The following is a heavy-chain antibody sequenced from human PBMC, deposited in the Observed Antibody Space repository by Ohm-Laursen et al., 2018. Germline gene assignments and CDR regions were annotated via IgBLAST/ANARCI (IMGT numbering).Heavy chain of an antibody. CDR1: GFTFSSYV. Sequence: SLRLSCAATGFTFSSYVMSWVRQAPGKGLEWVSEISGSGDNTYYADSVRGRFTISRDNSKNTVYLQMNSLRAEDTAVYYCAKEVRPGVPNDPFDYWGQGTLVTVSS. D-gene: IGHD2-8*01. J-gene: IGHJ4*02. V-gene: IGHV3-23*01. CDR3: AKEVRPGVPNDPFDY. CDR2: ISGSGDNT.